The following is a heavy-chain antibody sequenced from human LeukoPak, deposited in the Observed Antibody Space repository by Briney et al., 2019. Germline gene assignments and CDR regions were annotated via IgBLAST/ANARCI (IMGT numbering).Heavy chain of an antibody. Sequence: GGTLRLSCAASGFTFSSFGMTWVRQAPGKGLEWVSAISGSGGSTYYADSVKGRFTISRDNSKNTLYLQMNGLRAEDTAVYYCAKDKIRYSGSYPLDYWGQGTLVTVSS. CDR3: AKDKIRYSGSYPLDY. D-gene: IGHD1-26*01. J-gene: IGHJ4*02. CDR1: GFTFSSFG. V-gene: IGHV3-23*01. CDR2: ISGSGGST.